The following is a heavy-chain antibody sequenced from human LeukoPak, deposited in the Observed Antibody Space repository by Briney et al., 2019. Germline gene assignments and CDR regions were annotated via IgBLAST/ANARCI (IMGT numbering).Heavy chain of an antibody. D-gene: IGHD5-18*01. CDR3: ARAGYTAIVAFDI. V-gene: IGHV4-38-2*01. J-gene: IGHJ3*02. Sequence: PSETLSLTCAVSGYSISSGYYWGWIRQPPGEGLGWIGSIYHSGSTYYNPSLKSRVTISVDTSKNQFSLKLSSVTAADTAVYYCARAGYTAIVAFDIWGQGTMVTVSS. CDR1: GYSISSGYY. CDR2: IYHSGST.